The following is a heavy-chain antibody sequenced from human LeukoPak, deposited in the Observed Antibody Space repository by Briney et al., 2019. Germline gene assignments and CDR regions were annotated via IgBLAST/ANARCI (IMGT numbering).Heavy chain of an antibody. D-gene: IGHD3-3*01. J-gene: IGHJ5*02. CDR2: ISSSSSTI. Sequence: GGSLRLSCAASGFTFSSYSMNWVRQAPGKGLEWVSYISSSSSTIYYADSVKGRFTISRDNAKNSLYLQMNSLRAEDTAVYYCAKAPSRITIFGVVTVDPWGQGTLVTVSS. V-gene: IGHV3-48*01. CDR3: AKAPSRITIFGVVTVDP. CDR1: GFTFSSYS.